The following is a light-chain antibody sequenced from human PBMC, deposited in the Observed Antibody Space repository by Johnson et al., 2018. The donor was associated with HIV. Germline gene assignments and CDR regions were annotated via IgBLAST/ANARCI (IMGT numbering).Light chain of an antibody. CDR3: GTWDSSLGAHYV. Sequence: QSVLTQPPSVSAAPGQKVTISCSGSSSNIGNNYVSWYQQLPGTAPKVLIYDNKKRPSGISDRFSASKSGTSATLDITVLQTGDEADYYCGTWDSSLGAHYVFGSGTEVTVL. V-gene: IGLV1-51*01. CDR1: SSNIGNNY. J-gene: IGLJ1*01. CDR2: DNK.